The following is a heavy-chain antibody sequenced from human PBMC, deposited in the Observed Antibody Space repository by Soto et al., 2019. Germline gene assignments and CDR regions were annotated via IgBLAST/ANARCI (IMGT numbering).Heavy chain of an antibody. CDR2: IYSGGTT. CDR1: GFSVSSNY. Sequence: LRLSCAASGFSVSSNYMSWVRQAPGKGLEWVSVIYSGGTTYHADSVKGRFTISRDDSKNTLFLQMDSLRAEDTAVYYCARATYKTRTFDCWGQGTLAPVYS. V-gene: IGHV3-53*01. J-gene: IGHJ4*02. D-gene: IGHD1-20*01. CDR3: ARATYKTRTFDC.